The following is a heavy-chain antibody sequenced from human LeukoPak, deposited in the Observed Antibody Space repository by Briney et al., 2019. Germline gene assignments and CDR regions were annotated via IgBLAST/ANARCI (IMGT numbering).Heavy chain of an antibody. D-gene: IGHD2-15*01. CDR2: INHSGGST. CDR3: ASHCSGGSCYSGGDAFDI. Sequence: ASVKVSCKASGYSFTSHYMHWVRQAPGQGLEWMGIINHSGGSTSYAQKFQGRVTMTRDMSTSTVYMELSSLRSEDTAVYYCASHCSGGSCYSGGDAFDIWGQGTMVTVSS. CDR1: GYSFTSHY. V-gene: IGHV1-46*01. J-gene: IGHJ3*02.